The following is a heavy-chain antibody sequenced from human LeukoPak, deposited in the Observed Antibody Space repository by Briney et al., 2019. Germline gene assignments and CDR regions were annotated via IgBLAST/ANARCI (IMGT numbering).Heavy chain of an antibody. J-gene: IGHJ4*02. Sequence: SETLSLTCTVTGGSVSSSSFRWGWIRQPPGKELDWIGIVYYNGSTYQNPSLKNRISRSVDTSSNKFSLKVPSVTAADTALYYCARQRSALGRPLFFFDNWGLGTLVTFTS. CDR1: GGSVSSSSFR. CDR3: ARQRSALGRPLFFFDN. V-gene: IGHV4-39*01. CDR2: VYYNGST. D-gene: IGHD3-16*01.